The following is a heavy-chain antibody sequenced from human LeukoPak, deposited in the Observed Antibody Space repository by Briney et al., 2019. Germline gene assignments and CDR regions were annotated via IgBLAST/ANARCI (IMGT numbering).Heavy chain of an antibody. Sequence: PGGSLRLSCAASGITFSSYAMHWVRQAPGKGLEWVAVIAADGKDKHQADSVRGRFTISRDNSKNTLYLQMNSLRTEDTAVYYCARDRGRIAVYYFDYWGQGTLVTVSS. CDR1: GITFSSYA. CDR3: ARDRGRIAVYYFDY. V-gene: IGHV3-30*04. D-gene: IGHD3-16*01. J-gene: IGHJ4*02. CDR2: IAADGKDK.